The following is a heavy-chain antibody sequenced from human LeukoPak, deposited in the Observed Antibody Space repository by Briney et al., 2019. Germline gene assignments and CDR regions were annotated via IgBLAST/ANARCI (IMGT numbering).Heavy chain of an antibody. D-gene: IGHD3-22*01. Sequence: SETLSLTCAVSGGSISSGAYSWSWIRQPPRKGLEWIGYVYYSGGTYYNPSLKSRVTISVDTSKNQFSLKLSSVTAADTAVYYCAREKIGYYDGSGRGWFDPWGQGTLVTVSS. CDR3: AREKIGYYDGSGRGWFDP. J-gene: IGHJ5*02. V-gene: IGHV4-30-4*07. CDR1: GGSISSGAYS. CDR2: VYYSGGT.